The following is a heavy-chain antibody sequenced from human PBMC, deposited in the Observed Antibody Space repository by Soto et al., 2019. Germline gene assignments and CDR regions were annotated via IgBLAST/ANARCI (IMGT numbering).Heavy chain of an antibody. CDR3: ASDRMGSDWFDNFDY. Sequence: QVQLVESGGGVVQPGRSLRLSCAASGFTFSSYGMHWVRQAPGKGLEWVAVIWYDGSNENYADSVKGRFTISRDNSKNTLDLQMHSLIAEDTALYYCASDRMGSDWFDNFDYWGQGTLVTVSS. CDR2: IWYDGSNE. V-gene: IGHV3-33*01. CDR1: GFTFSSYG. D-gene: IGHD6-19*01. J-gene: IGHJ4*02.